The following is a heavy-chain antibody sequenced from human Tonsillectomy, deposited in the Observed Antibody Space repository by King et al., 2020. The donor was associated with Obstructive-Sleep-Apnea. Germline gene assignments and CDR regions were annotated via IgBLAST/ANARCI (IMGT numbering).Heavy chain of an antibody. V-gene: IGHV3-9*01. Sequence: VQLVESGGGLVQPGRSLRLSCAASGFTFDDYAMHWVRQAPGKGLEWVSGISWNSGSIGYADSVKARFTISRDNAKNSLYLQMNSLRAEDTALYYCAKGRGYVLTDAFDIWGQGTMVTVSS. D-gene: IGHD5-12*01. J-gene: IGHJ3*02. CDR3: AKGRGYVLTDAFDI. CDR2: ISWNSGSI. CDR1: GFTFDDYA.